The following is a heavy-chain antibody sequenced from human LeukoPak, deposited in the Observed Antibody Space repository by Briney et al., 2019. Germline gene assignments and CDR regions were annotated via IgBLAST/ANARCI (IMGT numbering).Heavy chain of an antibody. J-gene: IGHJ4*02. CDR1: GFTFSSYS. CDR2: ISSSNNYI. CDR3: ARVGELAPIDY. V-gene: IGHV3-21*01. D-gene: IGHD6-13*01. Sequence: GGSLRLSCAASGFTFSSYSTNWVRQAPGKGLEWVSSISSSNNYIYYADSVKGRFTISRDNAKNSLYLQMNSLRAEDTAVYYCARVGELAPIDYWGQGILVTVSS.